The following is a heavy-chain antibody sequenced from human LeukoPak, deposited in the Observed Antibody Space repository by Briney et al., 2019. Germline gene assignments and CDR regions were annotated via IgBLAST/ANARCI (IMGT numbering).Heavy chain of an antibody. D-gene: IGHD3-10*01. J-gene: IGHJ5*02. V-gene: IGHV1-8*03. CDR2: MNPNSGNT. CDR3: ARGVGGRGWFDP. CDR1: GYTFTSYD. Sequence: ASVKVSCKASGYTFTSYDINWVRQATGQGLEWMGWMNPNSGNTGYAQKFQGRDTITRNTPISTAYMELSSLRSEDTAVYYCARGVGGRGWFDPWGQGTLVTVSS.